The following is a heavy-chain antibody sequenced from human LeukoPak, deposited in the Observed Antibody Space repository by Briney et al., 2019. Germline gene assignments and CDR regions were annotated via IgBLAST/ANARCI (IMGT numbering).Heavy chain of an antibody. CDR2: INPSGGST. CDR3: ARDREGMDV. CDR1: GGTFSNYA. Sequence: ASVKVSCKASGGTFSNYAISWVRQAPGQGLEWMGIINPSGGSTSYAQKFQGRVTMTRDTSTSTAYMELRSLRSDDTAVYYCARDREGMDVWGKGTTVTVSS. J-gene: IGHJ6*03. V-gene: IGHV1-46*01.